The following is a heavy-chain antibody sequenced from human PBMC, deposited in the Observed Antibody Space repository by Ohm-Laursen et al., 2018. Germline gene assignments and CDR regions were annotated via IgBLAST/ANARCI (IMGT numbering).Heavy chain of an antibody. CDR3: ARHSDRYCSGGSCYPDDAFDI. D-gene: IGHD2-15*01. CDR2: IYYSGST. V-gene: IGHV4-59*08. CDR1: GGSISSYY. J-gene: IGHJ3*02. Sequence: SETLSLTCTVSGGSISSYYWSWIRQPPGKGLEWIGYIYYSGSTNYNPSLKSRVTISVDTSKNQFSLKLSSVTAADTAVYYCARHSDRYCSGGSCYPDDAFDIWGQGTMVTVSS.